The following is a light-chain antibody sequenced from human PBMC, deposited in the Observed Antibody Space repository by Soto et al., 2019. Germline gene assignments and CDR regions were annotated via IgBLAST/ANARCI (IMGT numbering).Light chain of an antibody. J-gene: IGKJ4*01. CDR2: WAY. Sequence: DIVMTQSPDSLAVSLGEGATINCKSSQSVLYSSNNKNYLAWFQQKPGQPPKLLIYWAYTRESGVPDRISGSGSGTDFTLTISSLQAEDVAGYYCQQYYTTPLTFGGGTKVEIK. V-gene: IGKV4-1*01. CDR1: QSVLYSSNNKNY. CDR3: QQYYTTPLT.